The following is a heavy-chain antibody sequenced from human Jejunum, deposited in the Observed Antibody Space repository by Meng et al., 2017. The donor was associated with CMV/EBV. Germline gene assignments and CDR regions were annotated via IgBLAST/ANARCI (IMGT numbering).Heavy chain of an antibody. V-gene: IGHV4-4*07. J-gene: IGHJ5*02. CDR3: ARDREWGCTSSSCQTNWFDP. CDR2: IYSSGST. CDR1: GGSISNYY. Sequence: QGQLQGSGPGLVKPSETLSLTCTVSGGSISNYYWNWIRQPAGKGLEWIGRIYSSGSTNYNPSLKSRVTMSVDTSQNQFSLKLNSVTAADTAVYYCARDREWGCTSSSCQTNWFDPWGQGTLVTVSS. D-gene: IGHD2-2*01.